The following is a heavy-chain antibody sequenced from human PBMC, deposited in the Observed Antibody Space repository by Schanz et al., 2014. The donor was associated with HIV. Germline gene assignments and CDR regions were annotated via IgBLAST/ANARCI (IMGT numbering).Heavy chain of an antibody. V-gene: IGHV3-21*01. J-gene: IGHJ4*02. CDR2: ISGGGGKT. Sequence: VQLVETGGGVVQPGRSLRLSCAASGFIFRTHGMHWVRQAPGKGLEWVSAISGGGGKTFYADSVKGRFTISRDNAKKSLYLQMNSLRAEDTAVYYCARDRISTVGAPHFDLWGQGTLVTVSS. CDR3: ARDRISTVGAPHFDL. D-gene: IGHD1-26*01. CDR1: GFIFRTHG.